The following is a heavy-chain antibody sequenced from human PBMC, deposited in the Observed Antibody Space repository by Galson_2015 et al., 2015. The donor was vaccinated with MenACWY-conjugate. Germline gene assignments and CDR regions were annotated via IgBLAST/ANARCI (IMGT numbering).Heavy chain of an antibody. CDR1: GFTFTRNG. CDR2: IRDIGNDK. D-gene: IGHD6-19*01. J-gene: IGHJ3*02. V-gene: IGHV3-30*02. CDR3: AKDAQWSFDI. Sequence: SMRLSCAASGFTFTRNGMHWVRQSPGKGLEWVAWIRDIGNDKSYADSVTGRFTISRDNSKSTVSLQINNLRAEDTVEFYCAKDAQWSFDIRGQGTKVTVSS.